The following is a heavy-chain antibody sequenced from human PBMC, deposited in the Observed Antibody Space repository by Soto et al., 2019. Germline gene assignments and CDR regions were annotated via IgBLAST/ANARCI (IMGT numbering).Heavy chain of an antibody. CDR1: GGSISSYY. CDR2: IYYSGST. Sequence: SETLSLTCTVSGGSISSYYWSWIRQPPGKGLEWIGYIYYSGSTNYNPSLKSRVTISVDTSKNQFSLKLSSVTAADTAVYYCARDYGDKPVWWFDPWGQGTLVTVSS. CDR3: ARDYGDKPVWWFDP. V-gene: IGHV4-59*01. J-gene: IGHJ5*02. D-gene: IGHD4-17*01.